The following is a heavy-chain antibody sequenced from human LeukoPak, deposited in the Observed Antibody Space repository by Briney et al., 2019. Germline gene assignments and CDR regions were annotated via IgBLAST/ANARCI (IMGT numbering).Heavy chain of an antibody. CDR1: GGSFSGYY. CDR3: ARGGAARRFCRSDP. Sequence: SETLSLTCAVYGGSFSGYYWSWIRQPPGKGLEWIGEINHSGSTNYNPSLKSRVTISVDTSKNQFSLKLSSVTAADTAVYYWARGGAARRFCRSDPGGREPWVTVPS. D-gene: IGHD6-6*01. CDR2: INHSGST. J-gene: IGHJ5*02. V-gene: IGHV4-34*01.